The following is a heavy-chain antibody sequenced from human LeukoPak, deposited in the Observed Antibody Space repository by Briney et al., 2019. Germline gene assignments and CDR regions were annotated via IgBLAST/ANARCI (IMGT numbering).Heavy chain of an antibody. Sequence: PGGSLRLSCAASGFTFSSYAMSWVRQAPGKGLEWVSAISGSGGSTYYADSVKGRFTISRDNSKNTLYLQMNSLRAEDTAVYYCAKDWLLTPSLAMVEGWNDIDYWGQGTLVTVSS. CDR3: AKDWLLTPSLAMVEGWNDIDY. V-gene: IGHV3-23*01. J-gene: IGHJ4*02. CDR1: GFTFSSYA. CDR2: ISGSGGST. D-gene: IGHD5-18*01.